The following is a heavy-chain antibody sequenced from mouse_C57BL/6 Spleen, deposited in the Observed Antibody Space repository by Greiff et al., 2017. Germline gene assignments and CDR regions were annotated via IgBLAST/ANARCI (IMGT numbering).Heavy chain of an antibody. CDR2: ISDGGSYT. CDR1: GFTFSSYA. D-gene: IGHD2-3*01. V-gene: IGHV5-4*01. J-gene: IGHJ3*01. Sequence: EVQVVESGGGLVKPGGSLKLSCAASGFTFSSYAMSWVRQTPEKRLEWVATISDGGSYTYYPDNVKGRFTISRDNAKNNLYLQMSHLKSEDTAMYYCARDDDGYSLFACWGQGTLVTVSA. CDR3: ARDDDGYSLFAC.